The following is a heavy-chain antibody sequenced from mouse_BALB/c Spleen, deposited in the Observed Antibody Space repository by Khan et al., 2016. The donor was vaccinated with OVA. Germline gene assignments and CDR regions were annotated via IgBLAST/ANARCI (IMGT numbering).Heavy chain of an antibody. CDR3: ARLEDK. CDR2: ILAGGST. CDR1: GFSITSDG. V-gene: IGHV2-9*02. Sequence: QVQLQQSGPGLVAPSQSLSITCTVSGFSITSDGVHWVRQPLGRDLVGRGVILAGGSTNYNSALMSSLSFSKGNSQSQVFLKTNSLQTDDTAMYYCARLEDKWGQGTTLTVSS. J-gene: IGHJ2*01.